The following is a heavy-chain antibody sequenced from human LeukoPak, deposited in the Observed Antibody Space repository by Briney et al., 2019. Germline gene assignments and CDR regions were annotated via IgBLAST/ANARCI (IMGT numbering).Heavy chain of an antibody. Sequence: PSETLSLTCAVSGGCFSGHYWSWIRQPPGKGLEWIGEINNSGSTNYNPSLKSRVTISVDTSENQYSLKLSSMTSLSTEDNAGSRGPDILGATPLTDYWGQGTLVTVSS. CDR1: GGCFSGHY. D-gene: IGHD1-26*01. V-gene: IGHV4-34*01. CDR3: SRGPDILGATPLTDY. J-gene: IGHJ4*02. CDR2: INNSGST.